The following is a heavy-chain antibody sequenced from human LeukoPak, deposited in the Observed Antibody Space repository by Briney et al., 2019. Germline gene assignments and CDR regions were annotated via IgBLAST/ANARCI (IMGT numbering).Heavy chain of an antibody. Sequence: PSQTLSLTCTVSGRSISSGGYYWSWIRQHPGRGLEWIGYIYYSGSTYYNPSLKSRVTISVDTSKNQFSLKLSSVTAADTAVYYCAREGVEMATTIFDYWGQGTLVTVSS. CDR3: AREGVEMATTIFDY. D-gene: IGHD5-24*01. CDR1: GRSISSGGYY. CDR2: IYYSGST. V-gene: IGHV4-31*03. J-gene: IGHJ4*02.